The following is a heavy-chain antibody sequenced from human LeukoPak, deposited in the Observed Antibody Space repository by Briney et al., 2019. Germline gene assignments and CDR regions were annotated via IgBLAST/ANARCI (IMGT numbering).Heavy chain of an antibody. CDR3: ARDPQYDSSGYLPGLDY. J-gene: IGHJ4*02. V-gene: IGHV3-48*03. CDR1: GFTFSSYG. Sequence: PGGSLRLSCAASGFTFSSYGMNWVRQAPGKGLEWVSYISSSGSTIYYADSVKGRFTISRDNAKNSLYLQMNSLRAEDTAVYYCARDPQYDSSGYLPGLDYWGQGTLVTVSS. D-gene: IGHD3-22*01. CDR2: ISSSGSTI.